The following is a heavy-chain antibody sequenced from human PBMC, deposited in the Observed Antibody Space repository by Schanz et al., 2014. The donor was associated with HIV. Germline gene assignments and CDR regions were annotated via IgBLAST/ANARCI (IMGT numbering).Heavy chain of an antibody. CDR1: GFTFDSYG. CDR2: ISYDGRNK. V-gene: IGHV3-30*18. D-gene: IGHD6-19*01. J-gene: IGHJ4*02. CDR3: SKATSGSRGWYTGSD. Sequence: QVQLVESGGGVVQPGRSLRLSCAASGFTFDSYGIHWVRQAPGKGLEWVAVISYDGRNKYQAAPVKGRFTVSRDNAKNTVYLQVKSLRAEDTALYYCSKATSGSRGWYTGSDWGQGTLVTVSS.